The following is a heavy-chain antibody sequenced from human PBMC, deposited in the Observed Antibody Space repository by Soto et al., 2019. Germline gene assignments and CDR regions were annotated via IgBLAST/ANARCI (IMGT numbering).Heavy chain of an antibody. CDR1: GGTFSSYA. D-gene: IGHD5-12*01. V-gene: IGHV1-69*12. Sequence: QVQLVQSGAEVKKPGSSVKVSCKASGGTFSSYAISWVRQAPGQGLEWMGGIIPIFGTANYAQKFQGRVTITADESMSTAYMELRSLRSEDTAGYYCARVGTFPMATLRYWGQGTLVTVSS. CDR3: ARVGTFPMATLRY. J-gene: IGHJ4*02. CDR2: IIPIFGTA.